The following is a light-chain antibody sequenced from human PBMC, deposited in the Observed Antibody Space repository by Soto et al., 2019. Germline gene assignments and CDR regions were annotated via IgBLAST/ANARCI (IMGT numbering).Light chain of an antibody. CDR1: QSISSW. CDR3: QQYNSYSPRYT. CDR2: DAS. J-gene: IGKJ2*01. Sequence: DIQMTQSPSTLSASVGDRVTITCRASQSISSWLAWYQQKPGKAPKLLIYDASSLERGVTSRFGGSGYGTKFTLTISSLQSDDFATYYCQQYNSYSPRYTFGQGTKLEIK. V-gene: IGKV1-5*01.